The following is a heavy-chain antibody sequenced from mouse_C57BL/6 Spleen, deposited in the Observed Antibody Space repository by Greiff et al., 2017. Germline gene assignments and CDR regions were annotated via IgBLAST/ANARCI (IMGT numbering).Heavy chain of an antibody. Sequence: QVQLQQPGAELVKPGASVKLSCKASGYTFTSYWMHWVKQRPGRGLEWIGRIDPNSGGTKYNEKFKSKATLTVDKPSSTAYMQLSSLTSEDSAVYYGARAEGASRRGFYAMDYWGQGTSVTVSS. CDR3: ARAEGASRRGFYAMDY. CDR2: IDPNSGGT. V-gene: IGHV1-72*01. J-gene: IGHJ4*01. CDR1: GYTFTSYW.